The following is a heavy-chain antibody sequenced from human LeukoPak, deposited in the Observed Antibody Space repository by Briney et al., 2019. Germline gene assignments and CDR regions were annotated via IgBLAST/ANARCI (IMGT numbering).Heavy chain of an antibody. Sequence: ASVKVSCKASGYTFTSYAMHWVRQAPGQRLEWMGWINAGNGNTKYSQKFQGRVTITRDTSASTAYMELSSLRSEDTAVYYCAARPGIAVAGLDYWGQGTLVTVSS. J-gene: IGHJ4*02. D-gene: IGHD6-19*01. CDR3: AARPGIAVAGLDY. CDR2: INAGNGNT. V-gene: IGHV1-3*01. CDR1: GYTFTSYA.